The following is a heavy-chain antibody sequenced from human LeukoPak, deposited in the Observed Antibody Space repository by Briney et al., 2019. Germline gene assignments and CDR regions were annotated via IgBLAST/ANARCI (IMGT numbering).Heavy chain of an antibody. CDR2: ISWNSADV. V-gene: IGHV3-9*01. Sequence: GGSLRLSCAASGFTFSSYSMNWVRQAPGEGLHWVSGISWNSADVVYADSVKGRFTISRDNAKNSVSLQMNSLRPEDTALYYCVKRGSGTDRYFDYWGQGTLVTVSS. CDR1: GFTFSSYS. D-gene: IGHD3-10*01. CDR3: VKRGSGTDRYFDY. J-gene: IGHJ4*02.